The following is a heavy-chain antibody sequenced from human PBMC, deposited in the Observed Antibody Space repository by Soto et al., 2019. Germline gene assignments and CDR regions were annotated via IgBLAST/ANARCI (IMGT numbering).Heavy chain of an antibody. J-gene: IGHJ4*02. CDR1: GFTFSSYA. V-gene: IGHV3-30-3*01. CDR3: ARDGSTWFGELNHIPTGFDY. Sequence: GGSLRLSCAASGFTFSSYAMHWVRQAPGKGLEWVAVISYDGSNKYYADSVKGRFTISRDNSKNTLYLQMNSLRAEDTAVYYCARDGSTWFGELNHIPTGFDYWGQGTLVTVSS. D-gene: IGHD3-10*01. CDR2: ISYDGSNK.